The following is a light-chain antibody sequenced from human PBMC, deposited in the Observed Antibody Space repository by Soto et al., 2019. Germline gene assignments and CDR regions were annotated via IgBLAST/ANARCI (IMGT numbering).Light chain of an antibody. V-gene: IGKV3-20*01. CDR3: QQYSSSPRT. CDR1: QSVSSDY. Sequence: ENVLTQSPGTLSLSPGEGATLSCRASQSVSSDYLAWYQQKPGQAPRLLIYSASSRSTGVPDRFSGSGSGTEFSLTSRRLEPEDFAVYYCQQYSSSPRTFGQGTKLEMK. CDR2: SAS. J-gene: IGKJ2*02.